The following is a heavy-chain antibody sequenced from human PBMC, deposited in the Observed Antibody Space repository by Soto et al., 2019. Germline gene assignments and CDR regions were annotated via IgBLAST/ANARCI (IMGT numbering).Heavy chain of an antibody. Sequence: GASVKVSCKASGYTFTGYYMHWVRQAPGQGLEWMGWINPNSGGTNYAQKFQGWVTMTRDTSISTAYMELSRLRPDDTAVYYCARTPLVVPAAIDYYYYGMDVWGQGTTVTVSS. CDR1: GYTFTGYY. V-gene: IGHV1-2*04. D-gene: IGHD2-2*01. J-gene: IGHJ6*02. CDR2: INPNSGGT. CDR3: ARTPLVVPAAIDYYYYGMDV.